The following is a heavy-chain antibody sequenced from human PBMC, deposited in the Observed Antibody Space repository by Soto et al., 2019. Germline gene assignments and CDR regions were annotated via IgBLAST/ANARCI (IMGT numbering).Heavy chain of an antibody. V-gene: IGHV3-23*01. CDR3: AKVVKYHVLTPYYTGPDYYGMDV. CDR2: ISGSGGST. CDR1: GFSVSIYA. J-gene: IGHJ6*02. Sequence: XGCLGLNCAACGFSVSIYAVNWVRQAPGKGLEWVSLISGSGGSTHYADSVEGRFTISRDNSKNTLYLEMDSLRAEDTAVYYCAKVVKYHVLTPYYTGPDYYGMDVWGQRTTVTVSS. D-gene: IGHD3-9*01.